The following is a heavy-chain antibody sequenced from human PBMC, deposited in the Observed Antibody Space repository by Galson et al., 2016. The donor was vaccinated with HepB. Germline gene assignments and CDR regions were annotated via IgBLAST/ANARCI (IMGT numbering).Heavy chain of an antibody. J-gene: IGHJ3*02. CDR3: ASHCGGDCYNNLVDAFDI. CDR1: SGSISSSRYY. Sequence: SETLSLTCTVSSGSISSSRYYWGWLRQPPGKGLEWIGSVYYSGTAYYDPSLKSRVTISVDTSKNQFSLRLSSVTAGDTAVYFCASHCGGDCYNNLVDAFDIWGRGTMVTVSS. D-gene: IGHD2-21*01. V-gene: IGHV4-39*01. CDR2: VYYSGTA.